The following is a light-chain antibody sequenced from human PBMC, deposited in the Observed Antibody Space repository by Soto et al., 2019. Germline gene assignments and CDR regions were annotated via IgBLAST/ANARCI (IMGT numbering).Light chain of an antibody. V-gene: IGKV3-11*01. J-gene: IGKJ4*01. CDR2: DAS. Sequence: EIVLTQSPATLSLSPGERGTLSCRASQSVSTYLAWYQQKPGQAPRLLIYDASNRATGIPARFSGSVSGTDFTLTISYIEPEDCACYYCQQHSDWVTFGGGTKVE. CDR3: QQHSDWVT. CDR1: QSVSTY.